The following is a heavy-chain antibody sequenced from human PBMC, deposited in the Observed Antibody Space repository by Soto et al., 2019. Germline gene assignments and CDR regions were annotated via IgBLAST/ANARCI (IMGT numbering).Heavy chain of an antibody. Sequence: SETLSLSCTVSGGSISSYYWSWIRQPPGKGLEWIGYIYDSGSTNYNPSLKSRVTISVDTSKNQFSLKLTSVTAADTAVYYCAAPPRYWGQGTLVTVSS. D-gene: IGHD6-6*01. CDR3: AAPPRY. J-gene: IGHJ4*02. CDR1: GGSISSYY. CDR2: IYDSGST. V-gene: IGHV4-59*01.